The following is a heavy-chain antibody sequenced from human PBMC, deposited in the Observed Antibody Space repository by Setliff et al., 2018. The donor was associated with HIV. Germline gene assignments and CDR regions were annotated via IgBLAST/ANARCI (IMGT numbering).Heavy chain of an antibody. V-gene: IGHV4-59*08. CDR1: GGSISSYY. CDR3: ARGPNSGWLYYFDY. D-gene: IGHD6-19*01. J-gene: IGHJ4*02. CDR2: IYYSGST. Sequence: SETLSLTCTVSGGSISSYYWSWIRQPPGKGLEWIGYIYYSGSTNYNPSLESRVTISVDTSKNQFSLNLSSVTAADTAVYYCARGPNSGWLYYFDYWGQGTQVTVSS.